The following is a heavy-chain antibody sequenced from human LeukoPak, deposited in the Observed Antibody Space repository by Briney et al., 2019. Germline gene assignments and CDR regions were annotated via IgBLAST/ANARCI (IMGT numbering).Heavy chain of an antibody. D-gene: IGHD1-26*01. CDR1: GFTFTDHH. CDR3: ARYRVGSTTGFDY. J-gene: IGHJ4*02. CDR2: TRGKAYNYAT. V-gene: IGHV3-72*01. Sequence: GGSLRLSCAASGFTFTDHHMDWVRQAPGKGLEWVGRTRGKAYNYATDYAASVKGRFTISRDNSRNSLYLQVSSLKTEDTAVYYCARYRVGSTTGFDYWGQGTLVTVSS.